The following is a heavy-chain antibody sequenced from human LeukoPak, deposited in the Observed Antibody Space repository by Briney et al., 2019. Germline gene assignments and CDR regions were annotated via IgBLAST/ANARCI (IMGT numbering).Heavy chain of an antibody. D-gene: IGHD1-14*01. Sequence: GGSLRLSCAASGFTFSSYAMSWVRQAPGKGLEWISASSGRGGSTYYADSVKGRFTISRDNAKNTLYLQMNSLRAEDTAVYYCAKSRSPGFDYWGQGTLVTVSS. CDR3: AKSRSPGFDY. CDR1: GFTFSSYA. J-gene: IGHJ4*02. V-gene: IGHV3-23*01. CDR2: SSGRGGST.